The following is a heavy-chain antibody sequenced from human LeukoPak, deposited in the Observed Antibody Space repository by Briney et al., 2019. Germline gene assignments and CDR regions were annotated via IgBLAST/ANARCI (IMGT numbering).Heavy chain of an antibody. J-gene: IGHJ4*02. V-gene: IGHV4-61*02. D-gene: IGHD5-24*01. CDR1: GGSISGGNHY. CDR3: ARGGDGYNNFDY. Sequence: SETLSLTCAVSGGSISGGNHYWSWIRQPAGKGLEWIGRIDNSGTTNYNPSLKSRVTISVDTSKNSFYLKLTSVTAADTAVYYCARGGDGYNNFDYWGRGTLVTVSS. CDR2: IDNSGTT.